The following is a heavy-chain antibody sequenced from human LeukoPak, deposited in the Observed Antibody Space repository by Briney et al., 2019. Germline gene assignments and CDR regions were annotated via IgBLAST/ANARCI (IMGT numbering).Heavy chain of an antibody. CDR3: ARDRGSYSAEYFQH. CDR1: GFTFSSYA. D-gene: IGHD1-26*01. J-gene: IGHJ1*01. CDR2: ISYDGSNK. V-gene: IGHV3-30-3*01. Sequence: LPGGSLRLTCAASGFTFSSYAMHWVRQAPGKGLEWVAVISYDGSNKYYADSVKGRFTISRDNSKNTLYLQMNSLRAEDTAVYYCARDRGSYSAEYFQHWGQGTLVTVSS.